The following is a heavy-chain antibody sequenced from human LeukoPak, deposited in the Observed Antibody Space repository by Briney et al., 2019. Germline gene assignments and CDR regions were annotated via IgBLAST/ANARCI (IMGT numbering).Heavy chain of an antibody. CDR1: EFTFSRYW. J-gene: IGHJ4*02. CDR2: MDPTGSQK. V-gene: IGHV3-7*01. Sequence: PGGSLRLSCADPEFTFSRYWMKWVRQAPGKGLEWVSNMDPTGSQKRYVDSVRGRFTISKDNPGASLYLHMHRLRAEDTAMYYCAIWTSGNYWGQGTLVTVSS. D-gene: IGHD1-1*01. CDR3: AIWTSGNY.